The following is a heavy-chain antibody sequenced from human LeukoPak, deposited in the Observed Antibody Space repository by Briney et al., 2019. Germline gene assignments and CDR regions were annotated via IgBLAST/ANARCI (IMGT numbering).Heavy chain of an antibody. D-gene: IGHD4-23*01. J-gene: IGHJ4*02. CDR2: TNGATGNT. CDR3: ARSPGGNARTRLDY. CDR1: GYTFTNYA. V-gene: IGHV1-3*02. Sequence: GASVKVSCKASGYTFTNYALHWVRQAPGQRLEWMGWTNGATGNTRFSQDFQGRLTITIDTSASTAYMELSSLRSEDTAVYYCARSPGGNARTRLDYWGQGTLVTVSS.